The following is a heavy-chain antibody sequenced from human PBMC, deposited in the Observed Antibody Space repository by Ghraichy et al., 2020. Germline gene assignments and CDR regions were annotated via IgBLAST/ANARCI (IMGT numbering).Heavy chain of an antibody. D-gene: IGHD3-10*01. J-gene: IGHJ6*02. CDR3: ARWYYGSGRDYGMDV. Sequence: GGSLRLSCTVSAFTFNFYGMHWVRQAPGKGLEWVAVIWYDGSNKYYADSVKGRFTISRDNSKNTLYLQMNSLRAEDTAIYYCARWYYGSGRDYGMDVWGQGTPVTVSS. V-gene: IGHV3-33*01. CDR1: AFTFNFYG. CDR2: IWYDGSNK.